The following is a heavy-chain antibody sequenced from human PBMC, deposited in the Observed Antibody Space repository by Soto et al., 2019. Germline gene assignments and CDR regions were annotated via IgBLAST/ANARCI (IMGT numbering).Heavy chain of an antibody. V-gene: IGHV4-59*01. D-gene: IGHD6-6*01. J-gene: IGHJ4*02. CDR1: GGSISNYY. CDR2: IYYSGTT. Sequence: SETLSLTCTVSGGSISNYYWSWIRQPPGKGLEWIGNIYYSGTTNCNPSLKSRVTISIDTSKNHFSLNLNSVTAADTAVYYCAVSTGSSQYYFDYWGQGALVTVSS. CDR3: AVSTGSSQYYFDY.